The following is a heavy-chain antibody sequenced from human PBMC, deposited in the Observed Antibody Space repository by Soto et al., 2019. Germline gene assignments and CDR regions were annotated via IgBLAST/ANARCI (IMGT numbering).Heavy chain of an antibody. CDR2: ISAHNGNT. Sequence: QVHLXXXXXEVKKPGASVKVSCKGSGYIFTTYGITWVRQAPGQGLEWMGWISAHNGNTNYAQKLQGRVTVTRDTSTSTAYMELRNLRSDDTAVYYCARGRYGDYWGQGALVTVSS. V-gene: IGHV1-18*01. J-gene: IGHJ4*02. CDR1: GYIFTTYG. CDR3: ARGRYGDY. D-gene: IGHD1-1*01.